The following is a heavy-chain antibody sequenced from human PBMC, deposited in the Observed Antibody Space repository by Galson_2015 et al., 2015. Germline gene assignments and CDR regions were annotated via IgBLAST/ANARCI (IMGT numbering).Heavy chain of an antibody. V-gene: IGHV4-39*01. Sequence: SETLSLTCTVSGGPISSGNYYWGWIRQPPGKGLEWIASMYYSGSTYYNPSLKSRVTISVDTSKNQFSLDLSSVTAADTAVYYCVRPPNTKLDGFDVWGQGTMVTVTS. J-gene: IGHJ3*01. CDR2: MYYSGST. D-gene: IGHD3-3*01. CDR1: GGPISSGNYY. CDR3: VRPPNTKLDGFDV.